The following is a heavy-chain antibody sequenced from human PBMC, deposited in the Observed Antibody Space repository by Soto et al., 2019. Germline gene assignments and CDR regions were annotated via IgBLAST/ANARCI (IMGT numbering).Heavy chain of an antibody. V-gene: IGHV3-23*01. CDR1: GFTFSSYA. D-gene: IGHD1-1*01. Sequence: GGSLRLSCAVSGFTFSSYAMSWVRQAPGRGLEWVSTISGDGGSTYYADSVRGRFTISRDGSKNTLYVQMSSLRAEDTAVYYCAREENWNDGESIDYWGQGTLVTVSS. CDR3: AREENWNDGESIDY. J-gene: IGHJ4*02. CDR2: ISGDGGST.